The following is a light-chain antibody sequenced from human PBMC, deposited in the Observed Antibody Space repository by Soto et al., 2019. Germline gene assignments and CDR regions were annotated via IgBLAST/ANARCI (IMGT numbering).Light chain of an antibody. CDR1: QSVFYSPNNKNY. Sequence: IVMTQSPDSLAVSLGERATINCRSNQSVFYSPNNKNYLAWYQQKPGQPPKLLIYWASNRESGVPDRFSGSGSATDFTLTISSLQAEDVAVYYCQQYYSSYITFGQGTRLEIK. CDR2: WAS. J-gene: IGKJ5*01. V-gene: IGKV4-1*01. CDR3: QQYYSSYIT.